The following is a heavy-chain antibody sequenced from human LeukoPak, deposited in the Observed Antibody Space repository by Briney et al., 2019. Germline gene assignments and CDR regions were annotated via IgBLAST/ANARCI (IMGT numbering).Heavy chain of an antibody. CDR3: ARVYVRTGIAAAGTGY. D-gene: IGHD6-13*01. Sequence: ASVKVSCKASGYTFTGYYMHRVRQAPGQGLEWMGWINPNSGGTNYAQKFQGRVTMTRDTSISTAYMELSRLRSDDTAVYYCARVYVRTGIAAAGTGYWGQGTLVTVSS. CDR1: GYTFTGYY. J-gene: IGHJ4*02. V-gene: IGHV1-2*02. CDR2: INPNSGGT.